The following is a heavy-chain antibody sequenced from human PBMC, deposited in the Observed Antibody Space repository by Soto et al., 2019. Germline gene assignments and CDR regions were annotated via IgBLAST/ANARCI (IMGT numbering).Heavy chain of an antibody. J-gene: IGHJ5*02. Sequence: EVQLVESGGGLVQPGGSLRLSCAASGFTFSSYDMHWVRQATGKGLEWVSAIGTAGDTYYPGSVKGRFTISRENAKNSLYLQMNSLRAEDTAVYYCARSGINGDAGAFDPWRQGTLVTVSS. CDR2: IGTAGDT. CDR3: ARSGINGDAGAFDP. CDR1: GFTFSSYD. D-gene: IGHD4-17*01. V-gene: IGHV3-13*01.